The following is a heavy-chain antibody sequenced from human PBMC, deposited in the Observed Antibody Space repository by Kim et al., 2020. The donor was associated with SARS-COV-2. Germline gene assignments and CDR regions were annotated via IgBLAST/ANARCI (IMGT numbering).Heavy chain of an antibody. CDR2: INHSGST. V-gene: IGHV4-34*01. Sequence: SETLSLTCAVYGGSFSGYYWSWIRQPPGKGLEWIGEINHSGSTNYNPSLKSRVTISVDTSKNQFSLKLSSLTAADTAVYYCARAGRYWGQGTMVTVSS. CDR1: GGSFSGYY. D-gene: IGHD3-10*01. J-gene: IGHJ4*02. CDR3: ARAGRY.